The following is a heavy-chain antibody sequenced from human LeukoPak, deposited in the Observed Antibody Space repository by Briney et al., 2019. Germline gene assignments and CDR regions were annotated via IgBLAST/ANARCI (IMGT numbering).Heavy chain of an antibody. Sequence: GGSLRLSCAASGFTVSSNEMSWVRQAPGKGLEWVSSISGGSTYYADSRKGRFTISRDNSKNTLHLQMNSLRAEDTAVYYCARAQEDYGDYYWGQGTLVTVSS. V-gene: IGHV3-38-3*01. CDR2: ISGGST. CDR3: ARAQEDYGDYY. J-gene: IGHJ4*02. CDR1: GFTVSSNE. D-gene: IGHD4-17*01.